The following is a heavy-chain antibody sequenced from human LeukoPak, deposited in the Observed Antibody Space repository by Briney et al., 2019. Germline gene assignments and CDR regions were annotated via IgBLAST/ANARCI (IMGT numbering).Heavy chain of an antibody. CDR1: GFTFSSYW. J-gene: IGHJ4*02. Sequence: GESLTLSCAASGFTFSSYWMHWVRQAPGKGLVWVSQINSDGSSTTYADSVKGRFTISRDNAKNTLYLQMNSLRVEGTAVYYCARTQGFWGQGTLVTVSS. CDR3: ARTQGF. CDR2: INSDGSST. V-gene: IGHV3-74*01.